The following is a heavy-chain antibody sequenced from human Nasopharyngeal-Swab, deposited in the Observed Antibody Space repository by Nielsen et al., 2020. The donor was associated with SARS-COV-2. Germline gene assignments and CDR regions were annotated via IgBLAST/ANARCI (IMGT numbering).Heavy chain of an antibody. CDR2: IDPSDSYT. CDR3: AASRGPGSYYYGSGDQSMDV. V-gene: IGHV5-10-1*01. D-gene: IGHD3-10*01. J-gene: IGHJ6*02. Sequence: VRQMPGKGLEWMGRIDPSDSYTNYSPSFQGHVTISADKSISTAYLQWSSLKASDTAMYYCAASRGPGSYYYGSGDQSMDVWGQGTTVTVPS.